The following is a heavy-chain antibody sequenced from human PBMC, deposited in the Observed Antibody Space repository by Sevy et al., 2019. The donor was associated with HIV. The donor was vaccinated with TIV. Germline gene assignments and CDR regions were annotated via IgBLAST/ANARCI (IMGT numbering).Heavy chain of an antibody. V-gene: IGHV3-30-3*01. CDR1: GFTFSSYA. D-gene: IGHD2-15*01. CDR3: ARDYQGIVVVVAAIFLGDYMDV. J-gene: IGHJ6*03. Sequence: GGSLRLSCAASGFTFSSYAMHWVRQAPGKGLEWVAVISYDGSNKYYADSVKGRFTISRDNSKNTLYLQMNSLRAEDTAVYYCARDYQGIVVVVAAIFLGDYMDVWGKGTTVTVSS. CDR2: ISYDGSNK.